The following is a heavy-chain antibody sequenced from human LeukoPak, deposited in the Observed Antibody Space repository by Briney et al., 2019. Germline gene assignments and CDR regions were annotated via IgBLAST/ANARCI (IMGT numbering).Heavy chain of an antibody. Sequence: SETLSLTCAVHGGSFSGYYWSWIRQPPGKGLEWIGEINHSGSTNYNPSLKSRVTISVDTSKNQFSLKLSSVTAADTAVYYCARRTRRIAAAGFDYWGQGTLVTVSS. V-gene: IGHV4-34*01. CDR3: ARRTRRIAAAGFDY. CDR1: GGSFSGYY. J-gene: IGHJ4*02. D-gene: IGHD6-13*01. CDR2: INHSGST.